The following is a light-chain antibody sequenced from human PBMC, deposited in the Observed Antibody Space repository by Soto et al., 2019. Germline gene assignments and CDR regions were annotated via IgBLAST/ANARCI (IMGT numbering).Light chain of an antibody. Sequence: QSVLTQPPSASGTPGQRVTISCSGSSSNIGTNTVNWYQQLPGTAPKLLIYSSNQRPSGVPDRFSGSKSGTSASLAISGLQSEDEADYYCAAWDGSLNAPVFGTGTKLTVL. CDR2: SSN. J-gene: IGLJ1*01. V-gene: IGLV1-44*01. CDR3: AAWDGSLNAPV. CDR1: SSNIGTNT.